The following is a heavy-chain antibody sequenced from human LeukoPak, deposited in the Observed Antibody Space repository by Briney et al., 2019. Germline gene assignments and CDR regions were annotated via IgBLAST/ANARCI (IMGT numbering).Heavy chain of an antibody. D-gene: IGHD2-15*01. CDR2: IWYDGSNT. Sequence: GRSLRLSCAASGFTLSSFGMHWVRQAPGKGLEWVAVIWYDGSNTYYADSVKGRFTISRATSKNTLYRQMNSLRAEDTAVYYCAREGVGSSWYLNYWGQGTLVTVSS. J-gene: IGHJ4*02. CDR1: GFTLSSFG. CDR3: AREGVGSSWYLNY. V-gene: IGHV3-33*01.